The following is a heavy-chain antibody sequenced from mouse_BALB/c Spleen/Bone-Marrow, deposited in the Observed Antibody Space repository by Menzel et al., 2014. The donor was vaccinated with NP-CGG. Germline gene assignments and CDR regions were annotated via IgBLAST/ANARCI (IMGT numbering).Heavy chain of an antibody. J-gene: IGHJ3*01. V-gene: IGHV1-69*02. D-gene: IGHD2-3*01. Sequence: QVQVVESGAELVKPGASVKLSCKASGYTFTSYWMHWVKQRPGQGLEWIGEIDPSDSYTNYNQKFKGKATLTVDKSSSTAYMQLSSLTSEDSAVYYCARYGGYFPWFAYWGQGTLVTVSA. CDR2: IDPSDSYT. CDR3: ARYGGYFPWFAY. CDR1: GYTFTSYW.